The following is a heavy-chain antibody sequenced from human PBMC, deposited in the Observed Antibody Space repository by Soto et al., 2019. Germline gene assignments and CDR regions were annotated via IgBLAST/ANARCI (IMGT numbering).Heavy chain of an antibody. CDR3: ANDGGPVYCNSPGCSAKHFDY. J-gene: IGHJ4*02. D-gene: IGHD2-2*01. CDR1: GFTLSSYA. V-gene: IGHV3-30*18. CDR2: IAYDGDNE. Sequence: GGSMRISGAASGFTLSSYAMSWVRQAPGKGLEWLAIIAYDGDNEYYADSVRGRFTISRENSMYTLYLQTNNLRHEDTAVYYCANDGGPVYCNSPGCSAKHFDYWGQGTLVTVSS.